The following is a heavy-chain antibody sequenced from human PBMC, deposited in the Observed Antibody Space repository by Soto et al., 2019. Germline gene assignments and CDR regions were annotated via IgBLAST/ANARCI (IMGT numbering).Heavy chain of an antibody. Sequence: PGGSLRLSCAASGFTFSSYSMNWVRQAPGKGLEWVSYISSSSSTIYYADSVKGRFTISRDNAKNSLYLQMNSLRDEDTAVYYCARDIRKVAANSDFDYWGQGTLVTVSS. CDR3: ARDIRKVAANSDFDY. CDR2: ISSSSSTI. D-gene: IGHD2-15*01. V-gene: IGHV3-48*02. CDR1: GFTFSSYS. J-gene: IGHJ4*02.